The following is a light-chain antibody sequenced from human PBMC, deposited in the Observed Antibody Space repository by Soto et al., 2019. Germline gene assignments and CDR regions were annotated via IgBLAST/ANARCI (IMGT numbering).Light chain of an antibody. CDR3: QETNYHT. CDR1: QSITNY. Sequence: DIQMTQSPSSLPASVGDRVTITCRASQSITNYLSWYQQRPGKAPKLLIHAASNLQSGVPSRFSGSGSETDFSLTISSLQPEDFATYYCQETNYHTFGQGTKLEIK. V-gene: IGKV1-39*01. J-gene: IGKJ2*01. CDR2: AAS.